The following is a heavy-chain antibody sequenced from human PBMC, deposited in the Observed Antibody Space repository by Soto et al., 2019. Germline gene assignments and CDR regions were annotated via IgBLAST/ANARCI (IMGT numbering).Heavy chain of an antibody. D-gene: IGHD5-12*01. Sequence: QVQLQESGPGLVKPSQTLSLTCTVSGGSISSGGYYWSWIRQHPGKGLEWIGYIYYSGSTYYNPSLKRRVTISVDTSKNQFSLKLSSVTAADTAVYYCARERVATATDYVSYFDYWGQGTLVTVSS. J-gene: IGHJ4*02. V-gene: IGHV4-31*03. CDR3: ARERVATATDYVSYFDY. CDR2: IYYSGST. CDR1: GGSISSGGYY.